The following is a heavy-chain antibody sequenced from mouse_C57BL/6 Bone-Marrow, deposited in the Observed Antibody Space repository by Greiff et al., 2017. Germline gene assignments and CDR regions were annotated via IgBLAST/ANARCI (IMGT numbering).Heavy chain of an antibody. V-gene: IGHV3-6*01. CDR1: GYSITSGYY. D-gene: IGHD3-2*02. CDR2: IRYDGST. J-gene: IGHJ2*01. Sequence: EVQLVESGPGLVKPSQSLSLTCSVTGYSITSGYYWNWIRQFPGNKLEWMGFIRYDGSTNYNPSLKNRISITLDTSNNQSFLKLNSVTTEDTAAYYCASLRLRPTDYWGQGTTLTVSS. CDR3: ASLRLRPTDY.